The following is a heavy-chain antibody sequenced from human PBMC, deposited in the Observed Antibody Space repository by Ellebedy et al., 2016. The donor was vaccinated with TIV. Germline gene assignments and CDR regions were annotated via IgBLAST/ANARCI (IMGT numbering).Heavy chain of an antibody. J-gene: IGHJ4*02. V-gene: IGHV3-64D*06. CDR2: ISSNGGST. D-gene: IGHD3-10*01. CDR1: GFTFSSYS. Sequence: GESLKISCAASGFTFSSYSMHWVRQAPGKGLECVSAISSNGGSTYYADSVKGRFTISRDNSKNTLYLQMSSLRPEDTAVYYCVKTTRGSGTYYSDYWGQGTLVTVSS. CDR3: VKTTRGSGTYYSDY.